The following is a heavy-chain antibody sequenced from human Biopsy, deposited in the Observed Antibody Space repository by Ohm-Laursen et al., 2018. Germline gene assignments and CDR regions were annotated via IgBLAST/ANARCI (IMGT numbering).Heavy chain of an antibody. J-gene: IGHJ6*02. CDR3: ARGQRHYYFLTGYSNADAMDV. Sequence: GASVKVPCKASGYTFTDYFLHWVRQAPGQGPEWMGWISPSSGGTNYAQKFQGRVTMTRNTSISTAYMELSSLRSEDTAVYYCARGQRHYYFLTGYSNADAMDVWGQGATVTVSS. CDR2: ISPSSGGT. CDR1: GYTFTDYF. V-gene: IGHV1-2*02. D-gene: IGHD3-9*01.